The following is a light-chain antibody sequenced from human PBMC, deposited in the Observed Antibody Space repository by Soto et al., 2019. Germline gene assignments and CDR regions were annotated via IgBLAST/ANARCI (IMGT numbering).Light chain of an antibody. CDR2: AAS. J-gene: IGKJ5*01. CDR3: QQLNSYPIT. Sequence: DIQMTQSPSTLSASVGDRVTITCRASQSISSWLAWYQQKPGKAPKLLIYAASTLQSGVPSRFSGSGSGIEFTLTISRLQPEDFATYYCQQLNSYPITFGQGTRLEIK. V-gene: IGKV1-5*01. CDR1: QSISSW.